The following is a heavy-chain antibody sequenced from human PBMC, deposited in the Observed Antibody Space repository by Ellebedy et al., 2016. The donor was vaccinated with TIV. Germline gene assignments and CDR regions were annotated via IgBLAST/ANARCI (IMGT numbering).Heavy chain of an antibody. D-gene: IGHD3-10*01. CDR1: GFTFDDYT. V-gene: IGHV3-7*01. J-gene: IGHJ4*03. CDR3: ARDQGWAYPGSTRFDY. Sequence: PGGSLRLSCAASGFTFDDYTMHWVRQAPGKGLEWVANIKQDGSEKWYADSVKGRFTISRDNAKNSLYLQMSSLRAEDTAVYYCARDQGWAYPGSTRFDYWGQGTLVTVSS. CDR2: IKQDGSEK.